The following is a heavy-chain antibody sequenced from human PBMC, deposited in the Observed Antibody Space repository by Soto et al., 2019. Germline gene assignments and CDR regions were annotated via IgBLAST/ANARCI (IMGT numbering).Heavy chain of an antibody. V-gene: IGHV3-23*01. CDR1: GFTFSSYA. CDR2: ISGSGGNT. D-gene: IGHD3-10*01. CDR3: AKVGGAQGSGTLIPNYYYYYGMDV. J-gene: IGHJ6*02. Sequence: EVQLLESGGGLVQPGGSLRLSCAASGFTFSSYAMSWVRQAPGKGLDLVSTISGSGGNTYYADSVRGRFTISRDNSKNTLYLQMHSLRAEDTAIYYCAKVGGAQGSGTLIPNYYYYYGMDVWGRGTTVTVSS.